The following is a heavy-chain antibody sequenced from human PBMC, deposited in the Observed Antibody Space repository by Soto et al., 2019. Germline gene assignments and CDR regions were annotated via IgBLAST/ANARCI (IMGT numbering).Heavy chain of an antibody. V-gene: IGHV4-31*03. CDR1: GGSISSGGFY. Sequence: PSETLSLTCTVSGGSISSGGFYWSWIRQHPGRGLEWIGYIYYSGTTYYNPSLKSRVTISVDTSKNQFSLKLSSVTAADTAISYCAREPSIWGQGPLVTVSS. J-gene: IGHJ4*02. CDR2: IYYSGTT. CDR3: AREPSI.